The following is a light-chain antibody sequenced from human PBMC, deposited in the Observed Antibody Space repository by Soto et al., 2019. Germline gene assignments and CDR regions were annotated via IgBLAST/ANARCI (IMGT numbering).Light chain of an antibody. Sequence: QSVLTQPPSASGSPGQSVTISCTGTSSDVGGYNYVSWHQQHTGKAPKLIIYEVSQRASGVPARFSGSKSGNTASLSVSGLQAEDEADYYCSSYAGSNNFVFGTGTKLTVL. CDR1: SSDVGGYNY. CDR3: SSYAGSNNFV. CDR2: EVS. J-gene: IGLJ1*01. V-gene: IGLV2-8*01.